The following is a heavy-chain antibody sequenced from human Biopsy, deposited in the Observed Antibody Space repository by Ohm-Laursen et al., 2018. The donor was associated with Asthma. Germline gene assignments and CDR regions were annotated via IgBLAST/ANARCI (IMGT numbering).Heavy chain of an antibody. V-gene: IGHV3-53*01. Sequence: SLRLSCAASGFAVSRDYMFWVRQAPGKGLEWASVIYSGGTSHTADSVRGRFTISRDYSKNTLYLQMHSLRAEGTAVYYCARGDSSNWSHYYFDYWGQGTLVTVSS. J-gene: IGHJ4*02. CDR1: GFAVSRDY. CDR3: ARGDSSNWSHYYFDY. CDR2: IYSGGTS. D-gene: IGHD3-22*01.